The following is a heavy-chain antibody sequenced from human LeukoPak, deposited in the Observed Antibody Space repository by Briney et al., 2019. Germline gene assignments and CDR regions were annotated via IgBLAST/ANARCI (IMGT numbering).Heavy chain of an antibody. J-gene: IGHJ6*03. CDR1: GFTFSSYA. V-gene: IGHV3-23*01. CDR3: AKNVWAAAGRFYYYMDV. Sequence: GESLRLSCAASGFTFSSYAMSWVRQAPGKGLEWVSAIIGSGGSTYYANYVKGRFTISRDNSKNTLYVQLNSLRAEDTAVYYCAKNVWAAAGRFYYYMDVWGKGTTVTVSS. D-gene: IGHD6-13*01. CDR2: IIGSGGST.